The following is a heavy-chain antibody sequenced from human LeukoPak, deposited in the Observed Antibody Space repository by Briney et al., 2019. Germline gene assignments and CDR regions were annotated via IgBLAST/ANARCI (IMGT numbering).Heavy chain of an antibody. J-gene: IGHJ3*02. Sequence: GEINHSGSTNYNPSLKSRVTISVDTSKNQFSLKLSSVTAADTAVYYCARILGADYEEPFDIWGQGTMVTVSS. CDR2: INHSGST. CDR3: ARILGADYEEPFDI. V-gene: IGHV4-34*01. D-gene: IGHD4-17*01.